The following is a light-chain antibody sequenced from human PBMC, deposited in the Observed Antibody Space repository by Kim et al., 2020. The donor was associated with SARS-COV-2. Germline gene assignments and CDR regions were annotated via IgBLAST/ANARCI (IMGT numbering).Light chain of an antibody. CDR3: QQFNSFPLT. J-gene: IGKJ4*01. CDR1: QGIGSA. CDR2: DAS. Sequence: ASVGDRVTITCRASQGIGSALAWYQQKPGKAPNLLIYDASYLESGVPSTFRGGGSGTEFTLTISSLQPEDFATYYCQQFNSFPLTFGGGTKVDIK. V-gene: IGKV1-13*02.